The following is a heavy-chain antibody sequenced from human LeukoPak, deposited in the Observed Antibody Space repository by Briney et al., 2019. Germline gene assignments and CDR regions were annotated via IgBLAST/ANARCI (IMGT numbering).Heavy chain of an antibody. CDR1: GYTFTSYG. CDR3: ARGNYYGMDV. CDR2: ISAYNGNT. V-gene: IGHV1-18*01. Sequence: ASVKVSCKASGYTFTSYGISWVRQAPGQGLEWMGWISAYNGNTNYAQKFQGRVTITADESTSTAYMELSSLMSEDTAVYYCARGNYYGMDVWGHGTTVTVSS. J-gene: IGHJ6*02.